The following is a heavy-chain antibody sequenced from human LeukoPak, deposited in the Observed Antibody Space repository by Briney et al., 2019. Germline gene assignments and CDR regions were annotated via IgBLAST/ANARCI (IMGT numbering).Heavy chain of an antibody. D-gene: IGHD7-27*01. CDR3: ARDSPWGAFDI. Sequence: ASVKVSCKASGYTFTSYYMHWVRQAPGQGLEWMGTINPSGGSTSYAQKFQGRVTMTRDTSTSTVYMELSSLRSEDTAVYYCARDSPWGAFDIWGQGTMVTVSS. J-gene: IGHJ3*02. CDR1: GYTFTSYY. CDR2: INPSGGST. V-gene: IGHV1-46*01.